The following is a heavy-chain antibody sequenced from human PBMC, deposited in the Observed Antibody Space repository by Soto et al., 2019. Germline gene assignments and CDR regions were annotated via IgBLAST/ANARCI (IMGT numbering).Heavy chain of an antibody. Sequence: QVQLVESGGGLVKPGGSLRLSCAASGFTFSDYSMSWIRQTPGKGLEWISFTSSSGSTIYIADSVKGRLTISRDNAKNSLYLEMNSLRAEDTAVYYCARVRDFLQTSANYDDAFDIWGQGTMVTVSS. V-gene: IGHV3-11*01. D-gene: IGHD1-26*01. J-gene: IGHJ3*02. CDR3: ARVRDFLQTSANYDDAFDI. CDR2: TSSSGSTI. CDR1: GFTFSDYS.